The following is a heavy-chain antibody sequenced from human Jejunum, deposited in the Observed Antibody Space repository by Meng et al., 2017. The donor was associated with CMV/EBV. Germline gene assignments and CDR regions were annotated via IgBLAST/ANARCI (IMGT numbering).Heavy chain of an antibody. CDR2: IYRGDDK. Sequence: QITLKEVGPTTVKPTQTLTLTCSFSGFSPSTRGEGVGWIRQPPGKALEWLALIYRGDDKRYSPSLNSRLTIAKDTSKNEVVLTLTNMGPIDTGTYYCAHFVGGYYPSRPDYWGQGTLVTVSS. D-gene: IGHD1-26*01. V-gene: IGHV2-5*02. CDR3: AHFVGGYYPSRPDY. CDR1: GFSPSTRGEG. J-gene: IGHJ4*02.